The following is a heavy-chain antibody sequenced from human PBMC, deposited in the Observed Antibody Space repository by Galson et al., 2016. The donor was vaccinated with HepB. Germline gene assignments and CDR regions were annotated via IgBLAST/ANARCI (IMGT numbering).Heavy chain of an antibody. D-gene: IGHD7-27*01. Sequence: SLRLSCAASGFTLSTYSMNWVRQAPGKGLEWVSFISDSTTTIYYAESVKGRFTISRDSARNSLYLQMNSLRDEDTAIYYCARDLTGADYWGQGTKVTVSS. J-gene: IGHJ3*01. CDR2: ISDSTTTI. CDR1: GFTLSTYS. CDR3: ARDLTGADY. V-gene: IGHV3-48*02.